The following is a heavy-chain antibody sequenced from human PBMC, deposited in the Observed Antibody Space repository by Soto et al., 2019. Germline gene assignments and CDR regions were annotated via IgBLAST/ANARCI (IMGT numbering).Heavy chain of an antibody. CDR1: GFTFLSYA. V-gene: IGHV3-64D*06. CDR2: IGSNGGST. D-gene: IGHD1-7*01. J-gene: IGHJ3*02. CDR3: VKDQDWNYASNDAFDI. Sequence: GGSLRLSCSASGFTFLSYAMHWVRQAPGKGLEYVSAIGSNGGSTYYADSVKGRFTISRDNSKNTLYLQMSSLRAEDTAMHYCVKDQDWNYASNDAFDIWGQGTMVTVSS.